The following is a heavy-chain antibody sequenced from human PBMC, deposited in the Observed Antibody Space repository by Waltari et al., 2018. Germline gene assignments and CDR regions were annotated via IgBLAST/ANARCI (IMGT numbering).Heavy chain of an antibody. CDR3: AKDGSFVVVPEAMFDYYMDV. CDR1: GLPFSSYG. D-gene: IGHD2-2*01. Sequence: QVKLVESGGGVVQPGGSLRLSCAASGLPFSSYGIHWCRQAPGKGLEGVAFIRYDGSNEYYADSVKGRFTISRDNSKNTLSLQMNSLRAEDTAVYYCAKDGSFVVVPEAMFDYYMDVWGRGTTVTVSS. V-gene: IGHV3-30*02. CDR2: IRYDGSNE. J-gene: IGHJ6*03.